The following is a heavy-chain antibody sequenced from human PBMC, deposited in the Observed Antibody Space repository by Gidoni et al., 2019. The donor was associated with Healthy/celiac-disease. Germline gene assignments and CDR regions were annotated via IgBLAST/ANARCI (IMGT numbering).Heavy chain of an antibody. J-gene: IGHJ4*02. CDR1: GGSIRRGGYY. Sequence: QVQLQESGPGLVKPSQTLSLTCTVSGGSIRRGGYYWSWIRQHPGKGLEWIGYIYYSGSTYYNPSLKSRVTISVDTSKNQFSLKLSSVTAADTAVYYCARVRGGTYYYDSSGYYYFDYWGQGTLVTVSS. D-gene: IGHD3-22*01. CDR2: IYYSGST. V-gene: IGHV4-31*03. CDR3: ARVRGGTYYYDSSGYYYFDY.